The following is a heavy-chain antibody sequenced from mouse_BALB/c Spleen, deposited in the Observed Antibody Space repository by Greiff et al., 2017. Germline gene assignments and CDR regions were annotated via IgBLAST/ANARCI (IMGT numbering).Heavy chain of an antibody. CDR2: ISSGGSYT. D-gene: IGHD1-2*01. CDR3: ARHANSLLRLQGYAMDY. J-gene: IGHJ4*01. V-gene: IGHV5-9-3*01. Sequence: EVKVVESGGGLVKPGGSLKLSCAASGFTFSSYAMSWVRQTPEKRLEWVATISSGGSYTYYPDSVKGRFTISRDNAKNTLYLQMSSLRSEDTAMYYCARHANSLLRLQGYAMDYWGQGTSVTVAS. CDR1: GFTFSSYA.